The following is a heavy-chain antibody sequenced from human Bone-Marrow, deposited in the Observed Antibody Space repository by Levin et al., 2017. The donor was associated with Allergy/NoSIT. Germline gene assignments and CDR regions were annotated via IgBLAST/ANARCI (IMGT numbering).Heavy chain of an antibody. CDR1: GDSISSSSYY. Sequence: TSETLSLTCTVSGDSISSSSYYWGWIRQPPGKGLEWIGNIYYNGSTYYNPSLKSRVTISVDTSKNQFSLKLNSVTAAHTSLYSCARKCTYTSGFHYWGQGTLVTVSS. CDR3: ARKCTYTSGFHY. V-gene: IGHV4-39*01. D-gene: IGHD6-19*01. J-gene: IGHJ4*02. CDR2: IYYNGST.